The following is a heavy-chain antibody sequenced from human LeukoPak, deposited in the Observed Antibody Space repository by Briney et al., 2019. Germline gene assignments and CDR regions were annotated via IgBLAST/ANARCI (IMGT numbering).Heavy chain of an antibody. CDR3: ATTLRQWLDYFDY. CDR2: IIPIAGTT. Sequence: ASVKVSCKASVGNFNTYAISWVRQAPGQGLAWMGGIIPIAGTTNYAQKFQGRLTITADESTSTAYMELSSLRSEDTAVYYCATTLRQWLDYFDYWGQGTLVTVSS. J-gene: IGHJ4*02. D-gene: IGHD6-19*01. CDR1: VGNFNTYA. V-gene: IGHV1-69*13.